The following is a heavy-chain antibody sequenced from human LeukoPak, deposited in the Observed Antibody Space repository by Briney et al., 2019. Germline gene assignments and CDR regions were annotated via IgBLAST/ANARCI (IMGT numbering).Heavy chain of an antibody. CDR3: ARGGELLNY. CDR2: IYYSGST. CDR1: GGSISSYY. V-gene: IGHV4-59*08. J-gene: IGHJ4*02. Sequence: SETLSLTCSVSGGSISSYYWSWIRQPPGKGLEWIGYIYYSGSTNYNPSLKSRVTISVDTSKNQFSLKLSSVTAADTAVCYCARGGELLNYLGQGTLVTVSS. D-gene: IGHD1-7*01.